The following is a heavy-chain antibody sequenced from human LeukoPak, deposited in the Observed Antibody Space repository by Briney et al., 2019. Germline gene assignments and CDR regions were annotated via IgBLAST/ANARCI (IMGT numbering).Heavy chain of an antibody. Sequence: ASVKVSCKASGYTFTGYYMHWVRQAPGQGLEWMGWINPNSGGTNYAQKFQGWVTMTRDTSISTAYMELSRLRSDDTAVYYCARARYDILTGYDYWGQGTLVTVSS. D-gene: IGHD3-9*01. V-gene: IGHV1-2*04. J-gene: IGHJ4*02. CDR2: INPNSGGT. CDR3: ARARYDILTGYDY. CDR1: GYTFTGYY.